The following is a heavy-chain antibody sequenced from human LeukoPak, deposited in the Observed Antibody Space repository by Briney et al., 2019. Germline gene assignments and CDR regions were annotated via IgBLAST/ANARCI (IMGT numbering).Heavy chain of an antibody. J-gene: IGHJ4*02. CDR2: ISSSSSYI. Sequence: GGSLRLSCAASGFTFNKFAMSWVRQAPGKGLKWVSSISSSSSYIYYADSVKGRFTISRDNAKNSLYLQMNSLRAEDTAVYYCARDAHYDFWSGYYSTWPLGYWGQGTLVTVSS. CDR3: ARDAHYDFWSGYYSTWPLGY. V-gene: IGHV3-21*01. CDR1: GFTFNKFA. D-gene: IGHD3-3*01.